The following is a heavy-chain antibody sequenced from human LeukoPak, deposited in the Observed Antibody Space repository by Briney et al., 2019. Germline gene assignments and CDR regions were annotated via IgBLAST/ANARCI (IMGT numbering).Heavy chain of an antibody. J-gene: IGHJ4*02. CDR3: AKAMQWLVFSYGY. Sequence: GGSLRLSCAASGFTFSSYSMNWVRQAPGKGLEWVSSISSSSSYIYYADSVKGRFTISRDNSKNTLYLQMNSLRAEDTAVYYCAKAMQWLVFSYGYWGQGTLVTVSS. D-gene: IGHD6-19*01. CDR2: ISSSSSYI. CDR1: GFTFSSYS. V-gene: IGHV3-21*04.